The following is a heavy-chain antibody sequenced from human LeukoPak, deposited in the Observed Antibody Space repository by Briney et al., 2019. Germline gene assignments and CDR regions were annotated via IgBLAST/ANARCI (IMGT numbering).Heavy chain of an antibody. CDR2: INPNSGGT. D-gene: IGHD3-9*01. Sequence: ASVKVSCKASGYTFTGYYMHWVRQAPGQGLEWMGWINPNSGGTNYAQKFQGRVTMTRDTSISTAYMELSRLRSDDTAVYYCATGASLTDPYHFDYWGQGTLVTVSS. CDR1: GYTFTGYY. V-gene: IGHV1-2*02. CDR3: ATGASLTDPYHFDY. J-gene: IGHJ4*02.